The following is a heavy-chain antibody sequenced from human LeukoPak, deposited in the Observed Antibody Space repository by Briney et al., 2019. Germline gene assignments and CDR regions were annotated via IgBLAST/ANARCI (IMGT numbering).Heavy chain of an antibody. J-gene: IGHJ3*02. CDR1: GGSIISGGYY. D-gene: IGHD3-22*01. CDR3: ARYSSGYYYGDAFDI. Sequence: SDTLSLTCTVSGGSIISGGYYWGWIRQPPGKGLEWIGSIYYSGSTYYNPSLKSRVTISVDTSKNQFSLKLSSVTAADTAVYYCARYSSGYYYGDAFDIWGQGTMVTVSS. V-gene: IGHV4-39*07. CDR2: IYYSGST.